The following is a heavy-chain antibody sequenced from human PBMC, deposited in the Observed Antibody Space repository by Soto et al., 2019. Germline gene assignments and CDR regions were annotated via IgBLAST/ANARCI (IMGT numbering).Heavy chain of an antibody. CDR1: GGSISSYY. J-gene: IGHJ4*02. Sequence: QVQLQESGPGLVKPSETLSLTCTGSGGSISSYYWSWIRQPPGKGLEWIGYIYYSGSTNYNPSLQSRVTISVDTSQNQFSLKRSYVSDADTGVYYCARRYGYSFDYWGQGTLVTVSS. V-gene: IGHV4-59*08. CDR2: IYYSGST. D-gene: IGHD1-1*01. CDR3: ARRYGYSFDY.